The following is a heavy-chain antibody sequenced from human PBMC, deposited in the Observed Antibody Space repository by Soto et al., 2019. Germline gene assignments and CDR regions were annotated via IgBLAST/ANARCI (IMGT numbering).Heavy chain of an antibody. V-gene: IGHV3-30-3*01. CDR3: ARDRPTTVTSALDY. D-gene: IGHD4-17*01. CDR2: ISYDGSNK. CDR1: GFTFSSYA. Sequence: QVQLVESGGGVVQPGRSLRLSCAASGFTFSSYAMHWVRQAPGKGLEWVAVISYDGSNKYYADSVKGRFTISRDNSKNTLYLQMNSLRAEDTAVYYCARDRPTTVTSALDYWGQGTLVTVSS. J-gene: IGHJ4*02.